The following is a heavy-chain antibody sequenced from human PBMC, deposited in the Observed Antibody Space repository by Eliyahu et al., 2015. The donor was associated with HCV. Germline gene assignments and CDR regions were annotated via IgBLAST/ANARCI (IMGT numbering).Heavy chain of an antibody. CDR1: GFTFANYG. J-gene: IGHJ4*02. CDR3: ARSNHDFWSGYLAF. D-gene: IGHD3-3*01. V-gene: IGHV3-49*04. CDR2: IRNKDFGGTI. Sequence: EVQLVESGGGLVQPGRSLRLSCRASGFTFANYGMTWVRQAPGKGLEWVGVIRNKDFGGTIDYAASVKGRFTISRDDSESIAYLQMNSLKTEDTAVYYCARSNHDFWSGYLAFWGQGILVTVSS.